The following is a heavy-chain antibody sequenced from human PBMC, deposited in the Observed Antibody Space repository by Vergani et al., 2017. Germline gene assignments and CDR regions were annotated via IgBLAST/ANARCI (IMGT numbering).Heavy chain of an antibody. V-gene: IGHV1-69*01. D-gene: IGHD5-12*01. Sequence: QVQLVQSGAEVKKPGSSVKVSCKASGGTFSSYAISWVRQAPGQGLEWMGGIIPIFGTANYAQTFQGRVTITADESTSTAYMELSSLRSEDTAVYYCARDRWRGLRVATRRQFGAFDIWGQGTMVTVSS. CDR1: GGTFSSYA. CDR3: ARDRWRGLRVATRRQFGAFDI. CDR2: IIPIFGTA. J-gene: IGHJ3*02.